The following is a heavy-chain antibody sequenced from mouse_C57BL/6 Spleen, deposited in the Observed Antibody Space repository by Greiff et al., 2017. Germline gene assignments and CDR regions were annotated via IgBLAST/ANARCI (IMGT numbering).Heavy chain of an antibody. J-gene: IGHJ4*01. CDR1: VFTFSDYG. CDR2: ISKGSSTI. V-gene: IGHV5-17*01. Sequence: EVHLVESGGGLVKPGGSLKLSCAASVFTFSDYGMHWVRQAPEKGLEWVAYISKGSSTIYYADTVKGRFTISRDNAKNTLFLQMTSLRSEDTAMYYCAKGLYYSNYEYAMDYWGQGTSVTVSS. CDR3: AKGLYYSNYEYAMDY. D-gene: IGHD2-5*01.